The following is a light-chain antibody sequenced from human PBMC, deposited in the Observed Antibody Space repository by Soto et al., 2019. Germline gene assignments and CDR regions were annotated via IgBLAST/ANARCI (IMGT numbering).Light chain of an antibody. Sequence: DIHLTQSPSPLSASVGDRVTITCRSSQRISTYLNWYQQKAGRAPELVIYTASSLHTGVPSRFSGSGSGTDFTLTINSLQPEDFATYYCQQHYDTPWTFGQGTKVEVK. CDR3: QQHYDTPWT. CDR1: QRISTY. V-gene: IGKV1-39*01. J-gene: IGKJ1*01. CDR2: TAS.